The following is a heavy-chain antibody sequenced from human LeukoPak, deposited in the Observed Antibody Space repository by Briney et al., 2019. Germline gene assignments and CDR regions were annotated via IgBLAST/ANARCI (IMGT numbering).Heavy chain of an antibody. J-gene: IGHJ4*02. V-gene: IGHV4-39*01. Sequence: SETLSLTCTVSGGSISSSSYYWGWIRQPPGKGLEWIGSIYYYGSTYYNPSLQSRVTISVDTSKNQFSLKLSSVTAADTAVYYCARHPVNRYFFDYWGQGTLVTVSS. CDR3: ARHPVNRYFFDY. CDR1: GGSISSSSYY. CDR2: IYYYGST.